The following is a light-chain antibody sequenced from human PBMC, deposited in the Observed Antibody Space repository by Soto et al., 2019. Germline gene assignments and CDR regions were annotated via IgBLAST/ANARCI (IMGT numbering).Light chain of an antibody. CDR1: HSLLHSNGNNY. CDR3: MKALQTPIT. J-gene: IGKJ5*01. V-gene: IGKV2-28*01. CDR2: MGS. Sequence: DVAMTQSPLSLPVPLGQQASISCRSSHSLLHSNGNNYVDWYLQKPGQSPHIVIYMGSNRASGVPDRLSGSGSGTDFKLKISRVESEDVGVYHCMKALQTPITFAQGTRLEI.